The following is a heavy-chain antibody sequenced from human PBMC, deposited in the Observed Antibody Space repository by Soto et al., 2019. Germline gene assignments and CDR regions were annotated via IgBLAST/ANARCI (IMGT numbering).Heavy chain of an antibody. CDR1: GYTFTSYG. D-gene: IGHD3-3*01. J-gene: IGHJ6*03. V-gene: IGHV1-18*01. CDR2: ISAYNGNT. Sequence: ASVKLSCKASGYTFTSYGISWVRQAPGQGLEWMGWISAYNGNTNYAQKLQGRVAMTTDTSTSTAYMELRSLRSDDTAVYYCARVTGIRFLEWLLSDYYYYMDVWGKGTTVTVSS. CDR3: ARVTGIRFLEWLLSDYYYYMDV.